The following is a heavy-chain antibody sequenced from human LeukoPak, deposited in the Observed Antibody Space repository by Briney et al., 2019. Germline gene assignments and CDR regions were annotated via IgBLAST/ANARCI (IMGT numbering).Heavy chain of an antibody. J-gene: IGHJ4*02. CDR2: ISGSGGST. CDR3: ATFSGSYYAFDY. Sequence: GGSLRLSCAASGFTVSSNYMSWVRQAPGKGLEWVSAISGSGGSTYYADSVKGRFTISRDNSKNTLYLQMNSLRAEDTAVYYCATFSGSYYAFDYWGQGTLVTVSS. D-gene: IGHD1-26*01. CDR1: GFTVSSNY. V-gene: IGHV3-23*01.